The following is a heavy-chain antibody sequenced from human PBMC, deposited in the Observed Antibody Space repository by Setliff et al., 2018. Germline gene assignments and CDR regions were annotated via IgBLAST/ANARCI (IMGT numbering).Heavy chain of an antibody. Sequence: PGGSLRLSCAASGLTFNSYAISWVRQAPGKGLEWVSTVSVSGDNTYYADSVKGRFTTSRDNSKNTLSLQMSSLRTEDTAIYFCAGQGPIFGSGLIPGFDQWGQGTMVTVSS. CDR1: GLTFNSYA. CDR2: VSVSGDNT. V-gene: IGHV3-23*01. CDR3: AGQGPIFGSGLIPGFDQ. D-gene: IGHD3-3*01. J-gene: IGHJ4*02.